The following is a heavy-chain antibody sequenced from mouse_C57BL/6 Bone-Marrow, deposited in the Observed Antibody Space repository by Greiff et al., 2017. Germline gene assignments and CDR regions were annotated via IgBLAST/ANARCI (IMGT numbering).Heavy chain of an antibody. CDR2: INPGSGGT. Sequence: VQLQQSGAELVRPGTSVKVSCKASGYAFTNYLIDWVKQRPGQGLEWIGVINPGSGGTNYNEKFKGKATLTADKSSSTAYLQLSSLTSEDSAFYYCARSKNGDSWFAYWGQGTLVTVSA. D-gene: IGHD4-1*01. CDR1: GYAFTNYL. V-gene: IGHV1-54*01. CDR3: ARSKNGDSWFAY. J-gene: IGHJ3*01.